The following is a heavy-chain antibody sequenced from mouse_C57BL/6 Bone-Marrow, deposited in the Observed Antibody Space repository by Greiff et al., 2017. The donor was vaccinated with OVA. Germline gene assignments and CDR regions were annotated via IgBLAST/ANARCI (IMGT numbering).Heavy chain of an antibody. CDR2: ISYSGST. V-gene: IGHV3-8*01. CDR3: ARGEGYYYGSSSYYAMDY. J-gene: IGHJ4*01. D-gene: IGHD1-1*01. CDR1: GYSITSDY. Sequence: EVQLQESGPGLAKPSQTLSLTCSVTGYSITSDYWNWIRKFPGNKLEYMGYISYSGSTYYNPSLKSRISITRDTSKNQYYLQLNSVTTEDTATYYCARGEGYYYGSSSYYAMDYWGQGTSVTVSS.